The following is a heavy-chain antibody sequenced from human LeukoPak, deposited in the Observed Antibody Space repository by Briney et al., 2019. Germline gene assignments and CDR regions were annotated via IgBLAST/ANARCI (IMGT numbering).Heavy chain of an antibody. Sequence: PGGSLRLSCATSGFTFSSFGMHWVRQAPGKGLEWVAVISYDGSNKYYVDSVKGRFTISRDNSKNTLYLQMNSLRAEDTAVYYCAKPYSGYDPSYDAFDIWGQGTMVTVSS. CDR2: ISYDGSNK. CDR1: GFTFSSFG. CDR3: AKPYSGYDPSYDAFDI. V-gene: IGHV3-30*18. J-gene: IGHJ3*02. D-gene: IGHD5-12*01.